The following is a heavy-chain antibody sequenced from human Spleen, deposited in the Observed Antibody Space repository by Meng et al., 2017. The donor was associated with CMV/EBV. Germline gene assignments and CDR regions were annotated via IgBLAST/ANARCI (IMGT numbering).Heavy chain of an antibody. CDR2: MNPNKGYT. Sequence: FRNYEIKWGRTGHGTGVGWEGWMNPNKGYTGYAQKFRGRVTMTWNTSLSTAYMELSTLRSEDTAVYYCATWVEMATPYYFDYWGQGTLVTVSS. V-gene: IGHV1-8*01. CDR1: FRNYE. CDR3: ATWVEMATPYYFDY. J-gene: IGHJ4*02. D-gene: IGHD5-24*01.